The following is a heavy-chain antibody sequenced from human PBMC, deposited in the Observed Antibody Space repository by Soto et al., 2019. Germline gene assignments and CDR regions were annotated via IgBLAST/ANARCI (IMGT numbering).Heavy chain of an antibody. D-gene: IGHD4-17*01. CDR2: IRTSVGDT. V-gene: IGHV3-23*01. CDR3: AKDPTYDYGYFDS. J-gene: IGHJ4*02. Sequence: GGSLRLSCAASGFTFSSYAMNWVRQAPGKGLEWVSTIRTSVGDTYYSASVKGRITISRDNSKSTVYLHLNSLRAEDTAIYYCAKDPTYDYGYFDSWGQGTLVTVSS. CDR1: GFTFSSYA.